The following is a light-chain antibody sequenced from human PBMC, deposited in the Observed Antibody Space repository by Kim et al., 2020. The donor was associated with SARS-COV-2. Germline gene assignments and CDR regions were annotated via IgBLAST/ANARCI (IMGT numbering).Light chain of an antibody. J-gene: IGKJ1*01. Sequence: EIVLTQSPDTLSLSPGERATLSCRASQSVSSNYLAWYQQRPGQAPRLLIYGTSTRATDIPDRFSGSGSGTDFTLTISRLEPEDFAVYYCQQYGSSPQTFGQGTKVDIK. V-gene: IGKV3-20*01. CDR1: QSVSSNY. CDR2: GTS. CDR3: QQYGSSPQT.